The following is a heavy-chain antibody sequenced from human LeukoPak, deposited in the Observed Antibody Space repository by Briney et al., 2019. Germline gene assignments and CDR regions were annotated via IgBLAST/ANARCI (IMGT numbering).Heavy chain of an antibody. CDR1: GYTFTSYY. Sequence: APVKVSCKASGYTFTSYYMHWVRQAPGQGLEWMGIINPSGGSTSYAQKFQGRVTMTRDTSTSTVYMELSSLRSEDTAVYYCAKDPTPIHEWELLYYFDYWGQGTLVTVSS. J-gene: IGHJ4*02. CDR3: AKDPTPIHEWELLYYFDY. D-gene: IGHD1-26*01. V-gene: IGHV1-46*01. CDR2: INPSGGST.